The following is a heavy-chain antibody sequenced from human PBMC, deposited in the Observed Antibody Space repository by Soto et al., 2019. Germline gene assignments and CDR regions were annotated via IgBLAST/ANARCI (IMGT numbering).Heavy chain of an antibody. CDR3: AREPSI. V-gene: IGHV4-31*03. J-gene: IGHJ4*02. CDR2: IYYSGST. CDR1: GGSISSGGYY. Sequence: QVQLQESGPGLVKPSQTLSLTCTVSGGSISSGGYYWSWIRQHPGKGLEWIGYIYYSGSTYYNPSLXSXXTLSVATSKSQFSLKLSSVTAAATAVYYCAREPSIWGQGTLVTVSS.